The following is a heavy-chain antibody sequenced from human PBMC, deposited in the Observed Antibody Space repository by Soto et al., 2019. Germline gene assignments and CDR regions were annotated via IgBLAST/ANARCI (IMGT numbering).Heavy chain of an antibody. Sequence: PSETLSLTCTVSGGSISSYYWSWTRHPAGKGLEWIGRIYTGGSTNYNPSLKSRVTMSVDTSKNQFPLKLSSVTAADTAVYYCARDFVVVGIRNYFDYWGQGNLVTVSS. V-gene: IGHV4-4*07. CDR2: IYTGGST. J-gene: IGHJ4*02. CDR1: GGSISSYY. D-gene: IGHD3-3*01. CDR3: ARDFVVVGIRNYFDY.